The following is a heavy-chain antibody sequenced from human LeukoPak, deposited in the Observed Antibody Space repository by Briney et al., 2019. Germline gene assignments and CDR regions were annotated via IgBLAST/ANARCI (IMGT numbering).Heavy chain of an antibody. CDR3: ARDPLPQTYYEAF. CDR1: GGSIRNYY. V-gene: IGHV4-59*01. Sequence: SETLSLTCAVSGGSIRNYYWSWIRQPPGKGLEWIGYIYYSGSTNYSPSLKSRVTISLDTSKNHFSLELSSVTAADTAVYFCARDPLPQTYYEAFWGQGILVTVSS. CDR2: IYYSGST. J-gene: IGHJ4*02. D-gene: IGHD1-26*01.